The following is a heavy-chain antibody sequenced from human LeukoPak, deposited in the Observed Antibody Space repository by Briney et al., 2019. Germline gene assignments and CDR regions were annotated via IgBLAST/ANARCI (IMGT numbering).Heavy chain of an antibody. CDR1: GYTFTGYY. V-gene: IGHV1-2*02. D-gene: IGHD3-22*01. Sequence: GASVKVSCKASGYTFTGYYMHWVRQAPGQGLRGMGWINPNSGGTNYARKFQGRVTMTRDTSISTAYMELSRLRSDDTAVYYCARAGYYDSSGYYYVNAFDIWGQGTMVTVSS. J-gene: IGHJ3*02. CDR2: INPNSGGT. CDR3: ARAGYYDSSGYYYVNAFDI.